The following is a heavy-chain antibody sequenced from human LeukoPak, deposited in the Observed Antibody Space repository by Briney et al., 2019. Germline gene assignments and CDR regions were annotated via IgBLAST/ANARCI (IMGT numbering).Heavy chain of an antibody. V-gene: IGHV3-74*01. CDR3: VRDWGYDSSGYWQKYFDT. CDR2: INHDGSST. CDR1: GFTFTTFW. Sequence: GGSLRLSCATSGFTFTTFWMHWVRQAPGKGLVWVSRINHDGSSTNYADSVKGRFTISRDNARNTVYLQMNSLRAEDTAVYYCVRDWGYDSSGYWQKYFDTWGQGTLVTVSS. J-gene: IGHJ4*02. D-gene: IGHD3-22*01.